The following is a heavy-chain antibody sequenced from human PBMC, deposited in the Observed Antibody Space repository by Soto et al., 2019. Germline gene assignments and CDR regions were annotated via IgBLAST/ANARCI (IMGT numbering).Heavy chain of an antibody. CDR1: GYTFTSCY. J-gene: IGHJ6*02. Sequence: ASVKVSCKASGYTFTSCYMHWVRQAPRQGLEWMGIINPSGGSTSYAQKFQGRVTMTRDTSTSTVYMELSSLRSEDTAVYYCARDGAAHYYYYGMDVWGQGTTVTVSS. CDR3: ARDGAAHYYYYGMDV. V-gene: IGHV1-46*01. D-gene: IGHD6-6*01. CDR2: INPSGGST.